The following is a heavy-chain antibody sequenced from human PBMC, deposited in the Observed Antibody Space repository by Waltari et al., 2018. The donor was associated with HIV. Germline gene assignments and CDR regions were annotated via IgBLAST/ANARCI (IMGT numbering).Heavy chain of an antibody. V-gene: IGHV3-30*18. CDR3: AKGASGWSPGY. J-gene: IGHJ4*02. CDR2: ISYYGDNK. D-gene: IGHD6-19*01. Sequence: QVQLVEYGCGVVQPGRSLILFCADFSFTVSGYAMHWVSQAPGKGLEWVAVISYYGDNKYYADSVKGLFTISRDNSKNSLYLQMNSLRAEDTAVYYCAKGASGWSPGYWGQGTLVTVSS. CDR1: SFTVSGYA.